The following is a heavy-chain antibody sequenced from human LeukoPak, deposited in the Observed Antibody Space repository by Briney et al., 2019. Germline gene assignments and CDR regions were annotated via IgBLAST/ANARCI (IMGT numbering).Heavy chain of an antibody. J-gene: IGHJ6*03. V-gene: IGHV4-59*01. CDR2: IYYSGST. D-gene: IGHD6-19*01. CDR1: GGSFSGYY. Sequence: PSETLSLTCAVYGGSFSGYYWSWIRQPPGKGLEWIGYIYYSGSTNYNPSLKSRVTISVDTSKNQFSLKLSSVTAADTAVYYCAREADRSGWYAGGMDVWGKGTTVTVSS. CDR3: AREADRSGWYAGGMDV.